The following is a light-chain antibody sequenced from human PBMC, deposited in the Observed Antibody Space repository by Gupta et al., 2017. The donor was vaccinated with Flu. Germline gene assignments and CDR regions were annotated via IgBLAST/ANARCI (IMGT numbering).Light chain of an antibody. J-gene: IGLJ1*01. CDR2: EVS. CDR1: RSDVGGYSY. CDR3: SSYAGSNNFV. V-gene: IGLV2-8*01. Sequence: QSALTQPPSASASPGQSVPISCTGTRSDVGGYSYVSWYQQHPGKAPKLMIYEVSKRPSGVPDRFSGSKSGNTASLTVSGLQIEDEADYYCSSYAGSNNFVFGTGTKVTVL.